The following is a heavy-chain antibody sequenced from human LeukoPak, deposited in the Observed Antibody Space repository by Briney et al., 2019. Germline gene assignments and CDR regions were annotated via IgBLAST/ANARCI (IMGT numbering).Heavy chain of an antibody. V-gene: IGHV4-39*02. D-gene: IGHD2-15*01. Sequence: SETLSLTCTVSGGSISSSSYYWGWLRQPPGKGLEWIGSIYYSGSTYYNPSLKSRVTISVDTSKNQFSLKLSSVTAADTAVYYCARDQPGGGPQVFDYWGQGTLVTVSS. CDR3: ARDQPGGGPQVFDY. J-gene: IGHJ4*02. CDR1: GGSISSSSYY. CDR2: IYYSGST.